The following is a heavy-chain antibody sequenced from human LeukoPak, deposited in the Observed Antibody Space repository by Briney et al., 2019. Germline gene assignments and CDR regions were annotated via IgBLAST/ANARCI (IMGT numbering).Heavy chain of an antibody. D-gene: IGHD1-1*01. CDR1: GGSISSSNW. J-gene: IGHJ4*02. Sequence: SETLSLTCAVSGGSISSSNWWSWVRQPPGKGLEWIGEIYHSGNTNYNPSLKSRVTISVDKSRNQFSLKLSYVTAADTAVYYCARHDYNWKTFDYWGQGTLVTVSS. CDR3: ARHDYNWKTFDY. V-gene: IGHV4-4*02. CDR2: IYHSGNT.